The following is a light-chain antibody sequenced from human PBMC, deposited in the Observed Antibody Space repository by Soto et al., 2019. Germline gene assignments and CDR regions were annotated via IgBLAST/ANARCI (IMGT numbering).Light chain of an antibody. CDR2: DVS. CDR1: SSDVGGYNY. J-gene: IGLJ1*01. V-gene: IGLV2-11*01. CDR3: CSSAGSPRV. Sequence: QSALTQPRSVSGSPGQSVTISCTGTSSDVGGYNYVSWYQQHPGKAPKLMIYDVSKRPSGVPDRFSCSKSSNAASLTISGLDAEDEADYYGCSSAGSPRVFGTGTKLTVL.